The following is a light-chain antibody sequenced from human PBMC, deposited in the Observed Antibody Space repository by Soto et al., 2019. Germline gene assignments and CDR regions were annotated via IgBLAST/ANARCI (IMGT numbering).Light chain of an antibody. V-gene: IGKV3-20*01. CDR2: SAS. CDR1: QSINRNY. Sequence: EIVLTQSPGTLSLSPGERATLSCRASQSINRNYLAWYRQRPGQAPRLLIYSASTTATGIPDRFSGSESGTDVTLSISRLEPEDIAVYYCQHCESPVPLSFGGGTKVEIK. CDR3: QHCESPVPLS. J-gene: IGKJ4*01.